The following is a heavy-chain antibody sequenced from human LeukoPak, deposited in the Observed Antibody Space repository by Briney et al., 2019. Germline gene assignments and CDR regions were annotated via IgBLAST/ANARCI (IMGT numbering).Heavy chain of an antibody. CDR1: GFIFSSYT. J-gene: IGHJ4*02. V-gene: IGHV3-30*04. Sequence: GGSLRLSCAASGFIFSSYTMHWVRQAPGKGLEWVAVISYDGSHKYYVDSVKGRFTISRDNSKNTLYLQMNSLRAEDTAVYYCAGDETGEGTMTDWGQGTLVTVSS. D-gene: IGHD7-27*01. CDR3: AGDETGEGTMTD. CDR2: ISYDGSHK.